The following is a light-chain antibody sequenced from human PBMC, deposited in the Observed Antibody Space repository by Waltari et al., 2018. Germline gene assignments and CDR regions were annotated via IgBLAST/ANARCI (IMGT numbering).Light chain of an antibody. CDR3: NSYTSSGAVA. CDR1: SSDVGGYVF. Sequence: QSALTQPASVSGSPGQSITISCTGTSSDVGGYVFVSWYQHHPDKAPRLLIYDVRDRPSGVSARFSGSKSGNTASLTISGLQPEDEADYYCNSYTSSGAVAFGGGTKVTVL. V-gene: IGLV2-14*03. J-gene: IGLJ2*01. CDR2: DVR.